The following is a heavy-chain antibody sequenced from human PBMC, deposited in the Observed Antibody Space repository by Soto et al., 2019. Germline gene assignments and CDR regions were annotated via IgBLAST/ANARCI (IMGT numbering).Heavy chain of an antibody. D-gene: IGHD3-3*01. J-gene: IGHJ6*02. V-gene: IGHV3-48*02. CDR2: ISSSSSTI. CDR3: ARRSIFGGGEPYYYYYGMDV. Sequence: GGSLRLSCAASGFTFSSYSMNWVRQAPGKGLGWVSYISSSSSTIYYADSVKGRFTISRDNAKNSLYLQMNSLRDEDTAVYYCARRSIFGGGEPYYYYYGMDVWGQGTTVTVSS. CDR1: GFTFSSYS.